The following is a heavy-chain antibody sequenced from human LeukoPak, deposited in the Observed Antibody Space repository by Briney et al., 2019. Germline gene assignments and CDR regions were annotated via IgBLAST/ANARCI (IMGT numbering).Heavy chain of an antibody. CDR2: TYNSGSI. Sequence: SETLSLTCTVSGGSISSYYWSWIRQPPGKGLEWIGYTYNSGSINYNSALKSRVTISVDTSKNQFSLKLSSVTAADTAVYYCARGSYGDLEYFQHWGQGTLVTVSS. D-gene: IGHD4-17*01. V-gene: IGHV4-59*12. CDR1: GGSISSYY. J-gene: IGHJ1*01. CDR3: ARGSYGDLEYFQH.